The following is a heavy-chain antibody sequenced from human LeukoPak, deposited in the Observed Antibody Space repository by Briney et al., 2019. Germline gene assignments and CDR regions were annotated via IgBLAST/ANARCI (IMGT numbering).Heavy chain of an antibody. J-gene: IGHJ4*02. D-gene: IGHD1-26*01. V-gene: IGHV3-23*01. CDR2: ISGSGGST. CDR3: ARDKSVGATLFDY. Sequence: PGGSLRLSCAASGFTFSSYAMSWVRQAPGKGLEWVSAISGSGGSTYYADSVKGRFTISRDNAKNSLYLQMNSLRAEDTAVYYCARDKSVGATLFDYWGQGTLVTVSS. CDR1: GFTFSSYA.